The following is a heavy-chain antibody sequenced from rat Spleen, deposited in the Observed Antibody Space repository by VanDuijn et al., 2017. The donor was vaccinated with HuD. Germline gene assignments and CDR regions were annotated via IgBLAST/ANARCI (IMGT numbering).Heavy chain of an antibody. CDR2: IWGDGST. V-gene: IGHV2-15*01. CDR1: GFSLISYA. D-gene: IGHD1-9*01. CDR3: ARDYGSNLGVDH. J-gene: IGHJ2*01. Sequence: QVQLKESGPGLVQPSQTLSLTCTVSGFSLISYAVNWVRQPPGKGLEWMGGIWGDGSTNYNSALKSRLSISRDTSQNQVFLKMNDLQTEDTAMYFCARDYGSNLGVDHWGQGVMVTVSS.